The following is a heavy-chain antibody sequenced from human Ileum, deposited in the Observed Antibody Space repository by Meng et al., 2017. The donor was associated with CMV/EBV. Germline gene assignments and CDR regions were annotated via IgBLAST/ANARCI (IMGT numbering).Heavy chain of an antibody. Sequence: QVQLVGSEGGVVRPGGSMRLACAASGFTFSTYGMHWVRQAPGKGLEWVGFIRYDGSNKLYADSMKGRFTISRDNSKNTVYLQMNSLRVEDTAVYYCAKDHPLGRDGYNDYWGQGTLVTVSS. D-gene: IGHD5-24*01. CDR2: IRYDGSNK. J-gene: IGHJ4*02. CDR3: AKDHPLGRDGYNDY. V-gene: IGHV3-30*02. CDR1: GFTFSTYG.